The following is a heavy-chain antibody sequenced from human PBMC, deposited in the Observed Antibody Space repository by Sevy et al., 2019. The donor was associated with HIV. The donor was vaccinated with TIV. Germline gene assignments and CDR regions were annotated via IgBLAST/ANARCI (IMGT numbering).Heavy chain of an antibody. CDR2: ISSSGSTI. V-gene: IGHV3-48*03. J-gene: IGHJ3*02. Sequence: GGCLRLSCAASGFTFSSYEMNWVRQAPGKGLERVSYISSSGSTIYYADSVKGRFTISRDNAKNSLYLQMNSLRAEDTAVYYSATPGYCSGGSCYEVVMNDAFDIWGQGTMVTVSS. CDR3: ATPGYCSGGSCYEVVMNDAFDI. D-gene: IGHD2-15*01. CDR1: GFTFSSYE.